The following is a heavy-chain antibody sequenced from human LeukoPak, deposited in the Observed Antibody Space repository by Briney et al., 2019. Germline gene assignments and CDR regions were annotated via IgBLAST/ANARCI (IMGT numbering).Heavy chain of an antibody. CDR2: IYASGST. Sequence: SETLSLTCTVSGGSISSYYWSWIRQPPGKGLEWIGYIYASGSTYQNPSLKSRVTISRDTSKNQFSLRLSSVTAADTAVYYCAQGLGYWGQGTLVTVSS. J-gene: IGHJ4*02. V-gene: IGHV4-4*08. CDR1: GGSISSYY. CDR3: AQGLGY.